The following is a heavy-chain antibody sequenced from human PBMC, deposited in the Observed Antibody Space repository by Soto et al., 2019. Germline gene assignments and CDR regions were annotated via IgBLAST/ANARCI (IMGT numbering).Heavy chain of an antibody. V-gene: IGHV3-7*03. J-gene: IGHJ6*02. CDR1: GFTIFSYA. D-gene: IGHD3-10*01. Sequence: PGGSLRLSCAASGFTIFSYAIHWVRQAPGKGLEWVANIKQDGSEKYYVDSVKGRFTISRDNAKNSLYLQMNSLRAEDTAVYYCAREVTSNYYGSGSYSLPRYYYYYYGMDVWGQGTTVTVSS. CDR3: AREVTSNYYGSGSYSLPRYYYYYYGMDV. CDR2: IKQDGSEK.